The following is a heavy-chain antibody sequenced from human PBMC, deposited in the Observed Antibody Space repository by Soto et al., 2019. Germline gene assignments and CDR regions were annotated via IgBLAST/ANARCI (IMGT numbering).Heavy chain of an antibody. V-gene: IGHV4-59*08. D-gene: IGHD6-13*01. CDR1: GGSISSYY. Sequence: ASETLSLTCTVSGGSISSYYWSWIRQPPGKGLEWIGYIYYSGSTNYNPSLKSRVTISVDTSKNQFSLKLSSVTAADTAVYYCARRYSSSWQGWFDPWGQGTLVTVSS. CDR2: IYYSGST. J-gene: IGHJ5*02. CDR3: ARRYSSSWQGWFDP.